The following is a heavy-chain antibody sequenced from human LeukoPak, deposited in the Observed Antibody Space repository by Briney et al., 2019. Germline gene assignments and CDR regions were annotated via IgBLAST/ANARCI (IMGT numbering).Heavy chain of an antibody. CDR2: ISGSGGST. D-gene: IGHD3-3*01. J-gene: IGHJ3*02. Sequence: GGSLRLSCAASGFTFSSYAMSWVRQAPGKGLEWVSAISGSGGSTYYADSVKGRFTISRDNSKNTLYLQMNSLGAEDTAVYYCAKDSPYYDFWSGYHTLGAFDIWGQGTMVTVSS. CDR1: GFTFSSYA. V-gene: IGHV3-23*01. CDR3: AKDSPYYDFWSGYHTLGAFDI.